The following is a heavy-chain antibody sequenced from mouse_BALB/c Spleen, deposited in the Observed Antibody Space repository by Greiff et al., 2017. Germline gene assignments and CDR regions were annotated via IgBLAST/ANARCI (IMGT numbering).Heavy chain of an antibody. D-gene: IGHD1-1*01. Sequence: VQLKESGPGLVKPSQSLSLTCTVTGYSITSDYAWNWIRQFPGNKLEWMGYISYSGSTSYNPSLKSRISITRDTSKNQFFLQLNSVTTEDTATYYCARDGSSYYFDYWGQGTTLTVSS. J-gene: IGHJ2*01. CDR2: ISYSGST. V-gene: IGHV3-2*02. CDR3: ARDGSSYYFDY. CDR1: GYSITSDYA.